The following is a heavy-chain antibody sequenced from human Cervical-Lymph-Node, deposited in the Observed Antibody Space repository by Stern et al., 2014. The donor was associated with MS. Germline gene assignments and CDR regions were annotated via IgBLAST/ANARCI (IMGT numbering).Heavy chain of an antibody. Sequence: QVQLMQSGTEVKKPGSSVKVSCKASGVTFSNSSITWVRQAPGQGHEWMGGIIPLFHSTHSAQLFQGRGTIYEDEYTNTSYMEMNSLRSEDTAVYYCARGGLYYYYSGMDVWGQGTTVIVSS. CDR2: IIPLFHST. CDR1: GVTFSNSS. CDR3: ARGGLYYYYSGMDV. V-gene: IGHV1-69*01. J-gene: IGHJ6*02.